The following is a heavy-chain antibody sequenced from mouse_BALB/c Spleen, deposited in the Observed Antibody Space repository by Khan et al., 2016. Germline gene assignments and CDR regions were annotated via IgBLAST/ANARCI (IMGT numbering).Heavy chain of an antibody. D-gene: IGHD1-1*01. CDR2: ISSGGSHT. V-gene: IGHV5-9-3*01. CDR1: GFTLSSYA. J-gene: IGHJ1*01. Sequence: EVELVESGGGLVKPGGSLKLSCAASGFTLSSYAMSWVRQTPEKRLEWVATISSGGSHTYYLDSVKGRFTISRDNAKSTLYLQMSSLRSEDTSMYYCARHADGMKFVDVWGAGTTVTVSS. CDR3: ARHADGMKFVDV.